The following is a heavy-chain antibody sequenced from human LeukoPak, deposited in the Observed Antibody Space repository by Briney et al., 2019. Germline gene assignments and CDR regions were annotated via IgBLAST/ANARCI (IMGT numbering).Heavy chain of an antibody. J-gene: IGHJ4*02. CDR2: ISSSGSTI. CDR1: GGSFSGYY. Sequence: LSLTCAVYGGSFSGYYWSWIRQPPGKGLEWVSYISSSGSTIYYADSVKGRFTISRDNAKNSLYLQMNSLRGDDTALYYCAKDRGEKYDSSGSWYHFDYWGQGTLVTVPS. V-gene: IGHV3-11*04. D-gene: IGHD3-22*01. CDR3: AKDRGEKYDSSGSWYHFDY.